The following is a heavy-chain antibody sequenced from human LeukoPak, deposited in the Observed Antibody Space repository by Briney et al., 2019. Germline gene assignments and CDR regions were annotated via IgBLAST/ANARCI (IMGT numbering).Heavy chain of an antibody. CDR3: AKDLDIAVAGIDY. V-gene: IGHV3-23*01. CDR1: GFIFSSYA. J-gene: IGHJ4*02. D-gene: IGHD6-19*01. Sequence: PGGSLRLSCAASGFIFSSYAMSWVRQAPGKGLEWVSAISGSGGSTYYADSVKGRFTISRDNSKNTLYLQMNSLRAEDTAVYYCAKDLDIAVAGIDYWGQGTLVTVSS. CDR2: ISGSGGST.